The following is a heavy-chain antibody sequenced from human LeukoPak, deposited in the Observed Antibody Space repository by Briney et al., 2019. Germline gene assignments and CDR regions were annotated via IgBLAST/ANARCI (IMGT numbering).Heavy chain of an antibody. Sequence: PSETLSLTCAVYGGSFSGYYWSWICQPPGKGLEWIGEINHSGSTNYNPSLKSRVTISVDTSKTQFSLKLSSVTAADTAVYYCARRILPVGATNRFDYWGQGTLVTVSS. V-gene: IGHV4-34*01. CDR3: ARRILPVGATNRFDY. J-gene: IGHJ4*02. D-gene: IGHD1-26*01. CDR1: GGSFSGYY. CDR2: INHSGST.